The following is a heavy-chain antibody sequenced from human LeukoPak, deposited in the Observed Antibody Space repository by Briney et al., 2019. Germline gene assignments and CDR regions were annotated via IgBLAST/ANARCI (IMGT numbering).Heavy chain of an antibody. J-gene: IGHJ4*02. D-gene: IGHD2-2*01. CDR3: ARVPNGYQLLSYYFDY. Sequence: ASVKVSCKASGYTFTGYYMHWVRQAPGQGLEWMGRINPNSGGTNYAQKFQGRVTMTRDTSISTAYMELSRLRSEDTAVYYCARVPNGYQLLSYYFDYWGQGTLVTVSS. CDR2: INPNSGGT. CDR1: GYTFTGYY. V-gene: IGHV1-2*06.